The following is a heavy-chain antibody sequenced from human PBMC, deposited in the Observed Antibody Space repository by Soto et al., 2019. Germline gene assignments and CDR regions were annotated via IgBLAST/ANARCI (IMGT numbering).Heavy chain of an antibody. J-gene: IGHJ4*02. CDR1: GSTFSSYA. D-gene: IGHD6-13*01. V-gene: IGHV3-30-3*01. CDR3: ARGGSSSWYPY. Sequence: QVQLVESGGGVVQPGRSLRLSCAASGSTFSSYAMHWVRQAPGKGLEWVAVISYDGSNKYYADSVKGRFTISRDNSKNTLYLQMNSLRAEDTAVYYCARGGSSSWYPYWGQGTLVTVSS. CDR2: ISYDGSNK.